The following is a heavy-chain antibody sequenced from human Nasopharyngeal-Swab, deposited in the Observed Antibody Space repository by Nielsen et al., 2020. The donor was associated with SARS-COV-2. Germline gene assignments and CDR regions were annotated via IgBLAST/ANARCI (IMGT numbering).Heavy chain of an antibody. CDR2: INSDGSST. CDR3: ARGDLSGSRNGWFDP. D-gene: IGHD1-26*01. J-gene: IGHJ5*02. Sequence: GESLKISCAASGFTFSSYWMHWVRRGPGTGPVWVSRINSDGSSTSYADSVKGRFTISRDNAKNTLYLQMNSLRAEDTAVYFCARGDLSGSRNGWFDPWGQGTLVTVSS. CDR1: GFTFSSYW. V-gene: IGHV3-74*01.